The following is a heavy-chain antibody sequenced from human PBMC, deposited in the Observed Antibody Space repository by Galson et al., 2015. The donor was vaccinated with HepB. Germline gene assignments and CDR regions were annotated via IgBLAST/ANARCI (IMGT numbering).Heavy chain of an antibody. J-gene: IGHJ4*02. V-gene: IGHV3-23*01. CDR2: VSASGATT. CDR3: VKDQGNWNGNFDY. Sequence: TFSSYAMTWVRQAPGKGLEWVSSVSASGATTRYADSVKGRFTISRDNSKITLYLQMNSLRGEDTAIYYCVKDQGNWNGNFDYWGLGTLVTVSS. D-gene: IGHD1-20*01. CDR1: TFSSYA.